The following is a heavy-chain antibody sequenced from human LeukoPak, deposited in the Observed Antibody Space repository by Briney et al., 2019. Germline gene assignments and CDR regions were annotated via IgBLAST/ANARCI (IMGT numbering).Heavy chain of an antibody. CDR1: GGSISSYY. Sequence: SETLSLTCTVSGGSISSYYWSWIRQPPGRGLEWIGYIYYSGSTNYNPSLKSRVTISVDTSKNQFSLKLSSVTAADTAVYYCARENWNPSVFDYWGQGTLVTVSS. J-gene: IGHJ4*02. D-gene: IGHD1-1*01. V-gene: IGHV4-59*01. CDR3: ARENWNPSVFDY. CDR2: IYYSGST.